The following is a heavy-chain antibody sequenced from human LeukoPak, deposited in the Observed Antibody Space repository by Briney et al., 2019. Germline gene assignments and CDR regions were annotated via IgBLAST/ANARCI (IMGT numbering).Heavy chain of an antibody. J-gene: IGHJ4*02. CDR2: IDPSDSYT. CDR3: ARHGSGWYNFDY. CDR1: RYSFTSYW. D-gene: IGHD6-19*01. V-gene: IGHV5-10-1*01. Sequence: GESLKISCQGSRYSFTSYWITWVRQMPGHGLEWMGRIDPSDSYTNYSPSFQGHVTISADKSISTAYLQWSSLKASDTAMYYCARHGSGWYNFDYWGQGTLVTVSS.